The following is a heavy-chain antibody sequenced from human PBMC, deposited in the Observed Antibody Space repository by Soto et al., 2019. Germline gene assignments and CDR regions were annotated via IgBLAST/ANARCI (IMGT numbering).Heavy chain of an antibody. V-gene: IGHV4-4*01. CDR3: ASRDPGSSVDF. Sequence: LPLSCAVSGGAVTSNNWWTCVIQPPGQGLERIVEIYRTGSTNYNPSLKSRATISLDQSKNHFSLNVTSLTAADTALYFCASRDPGSSVDFWGQGTLVTISS. CDR2: IYRTGST. J-gene: IGHJ4*02. D-gene: IGHD3-22*01. CDR1: GGAVTSNNW.